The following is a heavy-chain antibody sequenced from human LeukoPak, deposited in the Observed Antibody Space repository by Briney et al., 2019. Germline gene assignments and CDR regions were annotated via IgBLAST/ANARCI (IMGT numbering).Heavy chain of an antibody. V-gene: IGHV3-30-3*01. CDR1: GFTFSSYA. Sequence: PGGSLRLSCAASGFTFSSYAMHWVRQAPGKGLEWVAVISYDGSNKYYADSVKGRFTISRDNSKNTLYLQMNSLRAEDTAVYYCAREAIVVVPAAILYYYYGMDVWGQGTTVTVSS. J-gene: IGHJ6*02. CDR3: AREAIVVVPAAILYYYYGMDV. CDR2: ISYDGSNK. D-gene: IGHD2-2*02.